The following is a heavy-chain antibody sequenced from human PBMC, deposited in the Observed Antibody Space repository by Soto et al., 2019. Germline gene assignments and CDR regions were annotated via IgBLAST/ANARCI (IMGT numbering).Heavy chain of an antibody. V-gene: IGHV3-43*01. CDR2: ISWDGNST. CDR3: AKDISHSSSSFDSDY. CDR1: GFTFDDYS. J-gene: IGHJ4*02. Sequence: GGSLRLSCAASGFTFDDYSMHWVRQAPGKGLEWVSLISWDGNSTYYADSVKGRFTISRDNSKNSLYLQMNSLRTEDTALYYCAKDISHSSSSFDSDYWGQGTLVTVSS. D-gene: IGHD6-6*01.